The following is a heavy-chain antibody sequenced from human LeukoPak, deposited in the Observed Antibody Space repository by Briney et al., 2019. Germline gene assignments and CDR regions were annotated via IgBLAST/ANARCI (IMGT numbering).Heavy chain of an antibody. CDR3: ARIGGSSTTAYYYYGMDV. CDR2: ISYDGSNK. J-gene: IGHJ6*02. CDR1: GFTFSSYG. Sequence: PGGSLRLSCAASGFTFSSYGMHWVRQAPGKGLEWVAVISYDGSNKYYADSVKGRFTISRDNSKNTLYLQMNSLRAEDTAVYYCARIGGSSTTAYYYYGMDVWGQGTTVTVSS. D-gene: IGHD1-26*01. V-gene: IGHV3-30*03.